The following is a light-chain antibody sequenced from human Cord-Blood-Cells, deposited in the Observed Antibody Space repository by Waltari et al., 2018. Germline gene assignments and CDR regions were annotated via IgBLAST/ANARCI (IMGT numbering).Light chain of an antibody. CDR2: DVS. J-gene: IGLJ3*02. Sequence: QSALPQPRSVSGSPGQSVTIPCTGPSSDVGGYNYAPWYQQPPGKAPKLMIYDVSKRPSGVPDRFSGSKSGNTASLTISGLQAEDEADYYCCSYAGSYTWVFGGGTKLTVL. CDR1: SSDVGGYNY. CDR3: CSYAGSYTWV. V-gene: IGLV2-11*01.